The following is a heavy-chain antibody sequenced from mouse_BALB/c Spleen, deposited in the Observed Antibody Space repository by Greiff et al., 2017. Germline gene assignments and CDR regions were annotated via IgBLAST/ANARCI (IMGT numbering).Heavy chain of an antibody. V-gene: IGHV1-54*01. CDR1: GYAFTNYL. J-gene: IGHJ2*01. D-gene: IGHD2-2*01. CDR3: ARRGLDYFDY. Sequence: QVQLQQSGAELVRPGTSVKVSCKASGYAFTNYLIEWVKQRPGQGLEWIGVINPGSGGTNYNEKFKGKATLTADKSSSTAYMQLSSLTSDDSAVYFCARRGLDYFDYWGQGTTLTVSS. CDR2: INPGSGGT.